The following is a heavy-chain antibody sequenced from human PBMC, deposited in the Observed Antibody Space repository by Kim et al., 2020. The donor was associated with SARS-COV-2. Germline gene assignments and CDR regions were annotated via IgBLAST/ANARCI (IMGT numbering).Heavy chain of an antibody. CDR3: TTVGAGLLWFGELGGFDY. J-gene: IGHJ4*02. CDR2: IKSKTDGGTT. CDR1: GFTFSNAW. V-gene: IGHV3-15*01. D-gene: IGHD3-10*01. Sequence: GGSLRLSCAASGFTFSNAWMSWVRQAPGKGLEWVGRIKSKTDGGTTDYAAPVKGRFTISRDDSKNTLYLQMNSLKTEDTAVYYCTTVGAGLLWFGELGGFDYWGQGTLVTVSS.